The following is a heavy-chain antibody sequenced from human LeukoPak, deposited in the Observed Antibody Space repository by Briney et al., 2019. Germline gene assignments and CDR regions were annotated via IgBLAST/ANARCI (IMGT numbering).Heavy chain of an antibody. V-gene: IGHV1-2*02. D-gene: IGHD3-3*01. J-gene: IGHJ4*02. CDR2: INPNSGGT. CDR3: ARTRITIFGVAPHFDY. Sequence: ASVKVSCKASGYTFTGYYMHWVRQAPGQGLEWMGWINPNSGGTNYAQKFQGRVTMTRGTSISTAYMELSRLRSDDTAVYYCARTRITIFGVAPHFDYWGQGTLVTVSS. CDR1: GYTFTGYY.